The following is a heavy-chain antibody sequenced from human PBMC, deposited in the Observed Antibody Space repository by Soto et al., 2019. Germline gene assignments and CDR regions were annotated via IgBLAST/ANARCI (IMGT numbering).Heavy chain of an antibody. Sequence: GGSLSLSCAASGFTFSSYAMSWVRQAPGKGLEWVSAISGSGGSTYYADSVKGRFTISRDNSKNTLYLQMNSLRAEDTAVYYCAKDDRRDILTGYPDYWGQGTLVTVSS. J-gene: IGHJ4*02. V-gene: IGHV3-23*01. CDR2: ISGSGGST. CDR3: AKDDRRDILTGYPDY. D-gene: IGHD3-9*01. CDR1: GFTFSSYA.